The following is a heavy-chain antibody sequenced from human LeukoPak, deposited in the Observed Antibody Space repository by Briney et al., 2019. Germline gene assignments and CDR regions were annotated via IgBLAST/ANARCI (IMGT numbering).Heavy chain of an antibody. CDR3: AKVEGSFPRSAFDI. Sequence: GGSLRLSCAASGFTFSSYDMHWVRQATGKGLEWVSAIGTAGDTYYPGSVKGRFTISRENAKNSLYLQMNSLRAEDTAVYYCAKVEGSFPRSAFDIWGQGTMVTVSS. J-gene: IGHJ3*02. V-gene: IGHV3-13*01. D-gene: IGHD3-3*01. CDR1: GFTFSSYD. CDR2: IGTAGDT.